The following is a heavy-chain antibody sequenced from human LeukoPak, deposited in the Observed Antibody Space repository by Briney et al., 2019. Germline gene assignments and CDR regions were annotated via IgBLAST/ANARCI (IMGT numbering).Heavy chain of an antibody. V-gene: IGHV4-34*01. CDR1: GGSFSGYY. Sequence: SETLSLTCAVYGGSFSGYYWSWIRQPPGKGLEWIGEINHSGSTNYNPSLKSRVTISVDTSKNQFSLKLSSVTAADTAVYYCARVWTPYCYDSSGYGFDYWGQGTLVTVSS. J-gene: IGHJ4*02. CDR2: INHSGST. D-gene: IGHD3-22*01. CDR3: ARVWTPYCYDSSGYGFDY.